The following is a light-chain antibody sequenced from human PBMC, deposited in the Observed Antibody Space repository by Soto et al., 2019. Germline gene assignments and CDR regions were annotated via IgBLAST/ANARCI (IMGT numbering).Light chain of an antibody. V-gene: IGLV2-23*01. Sequence: QSALTQPASVSGSPVQSITLSCTGTSSDVGTYNLVSWYQQHPGKSPKLMIYEGSKRPSGDSNRFSGSKSGNTASLKISGLQAEDEADYYCCSYAGSSTWVFGGGTKLTVL. CDR1: SSDVGTYNL. J-gene: IGLJ3*02. CDR3: CSYAGSSTWV. CDR2: EGS.